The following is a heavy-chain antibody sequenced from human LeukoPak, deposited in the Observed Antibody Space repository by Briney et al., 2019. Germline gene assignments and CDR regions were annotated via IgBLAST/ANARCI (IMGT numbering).Heavy chain of an antibody. CDR1: GYTFTSFD. Sequence: ASVKVSCKASGYTFTSFDINWVRQAPGQGLEWMAIINPSGGSTSYEQKFQGRVTMTRDTSTSTVYMELSSLRSEDTAVYYCARGYYYDSSGVHGMDVWGQGTTVTVSS. J-gene: IGHJ6*02. CDR3: ARGYYYDSSGVHGMDV. V-gene: IGHV1-46*01. D-gene: IGHD3-22*01. CDR2: INPSGGST.